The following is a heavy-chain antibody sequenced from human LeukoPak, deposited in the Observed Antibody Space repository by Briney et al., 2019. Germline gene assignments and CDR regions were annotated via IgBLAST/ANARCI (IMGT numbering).Heavy chain of an antibody. V-gene: IGHV3-23*01. CDR2: ITGSDGTT. J-gene: IGHJ5*02. Sequence: GGSLRLSCAASGFTFSNYAMSWVRQAPGKGLEWVSAITGSDGTTYYADSVKGRFTISRDNSKNTLYLQMNSLRAEDTAVYYCARGFTFPSWFDPWGQGTLVTVSS. D-gene: IGHD3-10*01. CDR3: ARGFTFPSWFDP. CDR1: GFTFSNYA.